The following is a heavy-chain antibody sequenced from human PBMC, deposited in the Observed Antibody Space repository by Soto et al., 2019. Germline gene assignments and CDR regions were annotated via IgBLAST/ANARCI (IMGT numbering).Heavy chain of an antibody. CDR1: GFTFSDYY. V-gene: IGHV3-11*01. CDR3: ARDDNWKHQQRGFDY. Sequence: GGSLRLSCAASGFTFSDYYMSWIRQAPGKGLEWVSYISSSGSTIYYADSVKGRFTISRDNAKNSLYLQMNSLRAEDTAVYYCARDDNWKHQQRGFDYWGQGTLVTVSS. D-gene: IGHD1-20*01. CDR2: ISSSGSTI. J-gene: IGHJ4*02.